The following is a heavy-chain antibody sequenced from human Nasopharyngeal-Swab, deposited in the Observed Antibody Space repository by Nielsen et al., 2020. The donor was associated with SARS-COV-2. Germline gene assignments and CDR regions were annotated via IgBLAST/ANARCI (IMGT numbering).Heavy chain of an antibody. V-gene: IGHV3-74*01. CDR2: IKSDGSST. D-gene: IGHD6-13*01. J-gene: IGHJ4*02. CDR3: AKTRGSWYFNY. Sequence: WIRQPPGKGLVWVSRIKSDGSSTSYADSVKGRFTISRDNAKNTLYLQMNSLRAEDTAVYYCAKTRGSWYFNYWGQGTLVTVSS.